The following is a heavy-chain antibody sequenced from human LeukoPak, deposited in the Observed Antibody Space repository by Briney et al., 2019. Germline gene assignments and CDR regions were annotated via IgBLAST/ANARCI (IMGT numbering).Heavy chain of an antibody. CDR1: GFTFSSYV. CDR2: IRYDGSNK. CDR3: AKDEMATSPFDY. D-gene: IGHD5-24*01. V-gene: IGHV3-30*02. Sequence: GGPLRLSCAASGFTFSSYVMHWVRRAPGKGLEWVAFIRYDGSNKYYADSVKGRFTISRDNSKNTLYLQMNSLRAEDTAVYYCAKDEMATSPFDYWGQGTLVTVSS. J-gene: IGHJ4*02.